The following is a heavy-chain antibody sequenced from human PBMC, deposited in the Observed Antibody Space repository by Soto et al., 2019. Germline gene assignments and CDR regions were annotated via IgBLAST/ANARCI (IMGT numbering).Heavy chain of an antibody. CDR2: IIPVSATA. CDR1: GDIFSSYA. Sequence: QVHLVQSGAEVKKPGSSVKVSCKASGDIFSSYAISWVRQAPGQGLEWMGRIIPVSATADYAQKFQGRVTISADKSTSTAYMELSSLRSEDTAIYYCARGGSGYTWFNEFWGQGTLVTVSS. D-gene: IGHD3-22*01. J-gene: IGHJ4*02. V-gene: IGHV1-69*06. CDR3: ARGGSGYTWFNEF.